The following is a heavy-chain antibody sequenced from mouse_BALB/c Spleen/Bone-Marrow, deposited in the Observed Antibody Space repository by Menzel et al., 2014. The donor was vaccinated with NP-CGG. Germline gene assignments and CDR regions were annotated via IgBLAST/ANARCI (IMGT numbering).Heavy chain of an antibody. CDR1: GYTFTNYR. CDR2: INPSTGYT. J-gene: IGHJ4*01. D-gene: IGHD1-3*01. CDR3: TRDNYEAMDY. Sequence: QVQLQQSGADLAKPGASMKMSCKASGYTFTNYRMHWVKQRPGQGLEWIGNINPSTGYTEYNQKFRDKATLTADKSSSTAYMQLSSLTSEDSAVYYCTRDNYEAMDYWGQGTSVAVSS. V-gene: IGHV1-4*01.